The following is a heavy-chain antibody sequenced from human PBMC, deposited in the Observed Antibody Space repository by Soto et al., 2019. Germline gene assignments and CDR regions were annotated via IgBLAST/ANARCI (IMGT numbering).Heavy chain of an antibody. CDR2: ISGSGGST. V-gene: IGHV3-23*01. CDR3: AKGVPSGMIVVTHSNY. J-gene: IGHJ4*02. D-gene: IGHD3-22*01. CDR1: GFTFSSYA. Sequence: PGGSLRLSCAASGFTFSSYAMSWVRQAPGKGLEWVSAISGSGGSTYYADSVKGRFTISRDNSKNTLYLQMNSLRAEDTAVYYCAKGVPSGMIVVTHSNYWGQGTLVTVSS.